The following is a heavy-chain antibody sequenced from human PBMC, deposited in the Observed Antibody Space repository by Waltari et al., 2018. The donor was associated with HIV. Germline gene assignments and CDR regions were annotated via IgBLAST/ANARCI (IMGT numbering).Heavy chain of an antibody. Sequence: QVQLVESGGGVVKPGRRLRLPWAASGLLFSNLDMNWVRQAPGKGLEWVAVIWYDGDNKYYADSVKGRFTISRDNSKNTLYLQMNSLRVEDTAVYYCARGGYYYDISGYYHYWGQGTLVTVSS. D-gene: IGHD3-22*01. CDR2: IWYDGDNK. J-gene: IGHJ4*02. CDR3: ARGGYYYDISGYYHY. V-gene: IGHV3-33*01. CDR1: GLLFSNLD.